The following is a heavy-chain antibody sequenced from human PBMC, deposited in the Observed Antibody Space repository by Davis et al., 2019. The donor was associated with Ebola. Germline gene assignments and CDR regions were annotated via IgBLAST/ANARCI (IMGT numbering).Heavy chain of an antibody. J-gene: IGHJ3*02. CDR1: GYNFASYW. D-gene: IGHD2-21*02. CDR2: IYPRDSDT. Sequence: KVSCKVSGYNFASYWIGWVRQMPGKGLEWMGFIYPRDSDTRYSPSFQGQVTISADKSISTAYVQWTSLKASDTAMYYCSRAPKYCGGDCLPDAFDIWGQGTLVTVSS. CDR3: SRAPKYCGGDCLPDAFDI. V-gene: IGHV5-51*01.